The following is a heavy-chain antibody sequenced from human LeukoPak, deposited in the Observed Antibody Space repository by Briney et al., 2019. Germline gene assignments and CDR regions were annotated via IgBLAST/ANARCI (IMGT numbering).Heavy chain of an antibody. V-gene: IGHV4-34*01. CDR1: GGSFSGYY. D-gene: IGHD2/OR15-2a*01. CDR3: AGFLSPNPWFDP. Sequence: SETLSLTCAVCGGSFSGYYWNWVRQPPGKGLEWIGDINHSGSTNYNPSLKSRVIISVDKSRKQFSLKLSSVTAADTAVYYCAGFLSPNPWFDPWGQGTLVTVSS. CDR2: INHSGST. J-gene: IGHJ5*02.